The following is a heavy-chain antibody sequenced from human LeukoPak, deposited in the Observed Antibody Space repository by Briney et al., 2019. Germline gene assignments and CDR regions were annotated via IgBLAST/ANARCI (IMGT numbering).Heavy chain of an antibody. J-gene: IGHJ4*02. Sequence: GGSLRLSCAASGFTFSSYAMSWVRQAPGKGLEWVSAISGSGGSTYYADSVKGRFTISRDNSKNTLYLQMNSLRAEDTAVYYCAKPHLYGSGSSNNYYFDYWGQGTLVTVSS. CDR3: AKPHLYGSGSSNNYYFDY. CDR1: GFTFSSYA. D-gene: IGHD3-10*01. CDR2: ISGSGGST. V-gene: IGHV3-23*01.